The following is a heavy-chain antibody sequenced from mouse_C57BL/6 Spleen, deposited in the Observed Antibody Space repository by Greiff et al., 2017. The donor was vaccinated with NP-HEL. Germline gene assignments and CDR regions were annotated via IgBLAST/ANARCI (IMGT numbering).Heavy chain of an antibody. J-gene: IGHJ3*01. CDR2: ISPNNGGT. CDR3: ARRDGYDAWFAY. D-gene: IGHD2-2*01. V-gene: IGHV1-18*01. CDR1: GYTFTDYN. Sequence: VHVKQSGPELVKPGASVKIPCKASGYTFTDYNMDWVQQSHGKSLAWIGDISPNNGGTNYIQQFQGKATLTVDKSSNTAYMELRSMTSEDTAVYYCARRDGYDAWFAYWGQGTLVTVSA.